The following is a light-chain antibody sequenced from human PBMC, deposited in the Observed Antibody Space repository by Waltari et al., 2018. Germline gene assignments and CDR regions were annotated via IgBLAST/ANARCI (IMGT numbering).Light chain of an antibody. V-gene: IGKV3-20*01. CDR1: QSVSSSY. Sequence: EIVLTQSPGTLSLSPGERATLSCRASQSVSSSYLAWYQQNPGQAPRLLVYGASSRATGIPGRFSGSGSGTDFTLTISRLEPEDFAVYYCQQYGSSPERTFGQGTKVEIK. J-gene: IGKJ1*01. CDR2: GAS. CDR3: QQYGSSPERT.